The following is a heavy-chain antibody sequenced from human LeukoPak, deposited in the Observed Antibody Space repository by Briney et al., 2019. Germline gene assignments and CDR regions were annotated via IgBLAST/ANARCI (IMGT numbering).Heavy chain of an antibody. CDR2: IIPIFGTA. CDR1: GGTFSSYA. Sequence: GASVKVSCKASGGTFSSYAISWVRQAPGQGLEWMGGIIPIFGTANYAQKFQGRVTITTDESTSTAYMELSSLRSEDTAVYYCAREEGDSSSWYGSPWDYWGQGTLVTVSS. CDR3: AREEGDSSSWYGSPWDY. D-gene: IGHD6-13*01. J-gene: IGHJ4*02. V-gene: IGHV1-69*05.